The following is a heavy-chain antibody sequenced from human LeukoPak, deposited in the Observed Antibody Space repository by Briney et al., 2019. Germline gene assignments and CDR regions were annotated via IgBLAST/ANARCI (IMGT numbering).Heavy chain of an antibody. CDR3: ARDYLNSYSYGMDV. J-gene: IGHJ6*02. CDR1: GYTFTSYV. D-gene: IGHD4-17*01. CDR2: ISAYNGNT. Sequence: AAVKVSCKASGYTFTSYVISWVRQAPGQGREWMGWISAYNGNTNYAQKLQGRVTMTTDTSTSTAYMELRSLRSDDTAVYYCARDYLNSYSYGMDVWGQGTTVTVSS. V-gene: IGHV1-18*01.